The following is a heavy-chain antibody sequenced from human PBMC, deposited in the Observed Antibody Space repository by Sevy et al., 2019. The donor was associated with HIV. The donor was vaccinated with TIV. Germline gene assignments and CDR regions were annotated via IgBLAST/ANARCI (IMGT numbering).Heavy chain of an antibody. D-gene: IGHD6-19*01. CDR3: ARGYSSGWHHSGYFDY. J-gene: IGHJ4*02. CDR1: GFTFSSYG. CDR2: IWYDGSNK. V-gene: IGHV3-33*01. Sequence: GGSLRLSCAASGFTFSSYGMQWVRQAPGKGLEWVAVIWYDGSNKYYADSVKGRFTISRDNSKNTLYLQMNSLRAEDTAVYYCARGYSSGWHHSGYFDYWGQGTLVTVSS.